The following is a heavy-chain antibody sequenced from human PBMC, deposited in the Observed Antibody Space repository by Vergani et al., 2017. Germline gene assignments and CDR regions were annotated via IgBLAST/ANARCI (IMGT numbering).Heavy chain of an antibody. V-gene: IGHV3-30-3*01. CDR2: ISYDGSNK. J-gene: IGHJ6*03. D-gene: IGHD2-2*01. CDR1: GFTFSTYA. CDR3: ARDGDIVVVPAASRYMDV. Sequence: VQVVESGGGLIKPGGSLRLSCAASGFTFSTYAIHWVRQAPGKGLEWVAVISYDGSNKYYTESVKGRFIISRDNSKNTLYLQMNSLRAEDTAVYYCARDGDIVVVPAASRYMDVWGKGTTVTVSS.